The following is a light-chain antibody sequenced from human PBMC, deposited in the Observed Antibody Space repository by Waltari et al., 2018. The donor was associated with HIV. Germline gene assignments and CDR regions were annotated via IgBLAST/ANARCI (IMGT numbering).Light chain of an antibody. V-gene: IGLV1-47*01. CDR2: RNN. CDR3: AAWDNSLSVLVV. CDR1: SSNIGSNY. J-gene: IGLJ2*01. Sequence: QSVLTQTPSASGTPGQRVTISCSGSSSNIGSNYVYWYQQLPGTAPKPLIYRNNQRPSGVPDRFSGSKSGTSASLAISGLRSEDEADYYCAAWDNSLSVLVVFGGGTKLTVL.